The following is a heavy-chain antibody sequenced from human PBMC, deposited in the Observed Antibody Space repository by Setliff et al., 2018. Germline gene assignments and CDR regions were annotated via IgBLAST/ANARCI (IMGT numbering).Heavy chain of an antibody. CDR2: IYYSGST. J-gene: IGHJ6*02. CDR1: GGSISSYY. Sequence: PSETLSLTCTVSGGSISSYYWSWIRQPPGKGLEWIGSIYYSGSTYYNPSLKSRVTISVDTSKNQFSLKLTSVTAADTAVYYCARDRQYCTSLSCLNSYFYYYAMDFWGQGTTVTVSS. CDR3: ARDRQYCTSLSCLNSYFYYYAMDF. D-gene: IGHD2-8*01. V-gene: IGHV4-39*02.